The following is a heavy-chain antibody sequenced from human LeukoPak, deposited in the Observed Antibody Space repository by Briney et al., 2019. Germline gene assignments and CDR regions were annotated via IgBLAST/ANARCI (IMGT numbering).Heavy chain of an antibody. J-gene: IGHJ3*02. V-gene: IGHV1-24*01. CDR3: ATDSSSWYRSAFDI. D-gene: IGHD6-13*01. CDR2: FDPEDGET. Sequence: ASVKVSCKVSGYTLTELSMHWVRQAPGKGLEWMGGFDPEDGETIYAQKFQGRVTMTEDTSTDTAYMELSSLRSEDTAVYYCATDSSSWYRSAFDIWGQGTMVSVSS. CDR1: GYTLTELS.